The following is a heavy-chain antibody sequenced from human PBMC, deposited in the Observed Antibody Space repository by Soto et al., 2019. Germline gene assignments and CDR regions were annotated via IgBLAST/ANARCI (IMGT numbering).Heavy chain of an antibody. CDR3: ARADRQYCSVSTCYIFDY. Sequence: QVQLVQSGAEVKKPGASVKVSCKASGYTFTSYYMHWVRQAPGQGLEWMGIINPSGGSTSYAQKFQGRVTMTRDTSTSTVYMELSSLRSEDTAVYYCARADRQYCSVSTCYIFDYWGQGTQVTVSS. V-gene: IGHV1-46*01. CDR1: GYTFTSYY. CDR2: INPSGGST. D-gene: IGHD2-2*02. J-gene: IGHJ4*02.